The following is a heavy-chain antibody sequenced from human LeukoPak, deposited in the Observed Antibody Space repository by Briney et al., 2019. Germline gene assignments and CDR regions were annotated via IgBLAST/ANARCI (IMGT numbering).Heavy chain of an antibody. CDR1: GFTFSGYD. CDR2: ISGRSSYI. D-gene: IGHD6-6*01. V-gene: IGHV3-21*01. Sequence: GGSLRLSCAASGFTFSGYDMNWVRQAPGKGLEWVSSISGRSSYIYYADSMKGRFTISRDNGKKSLYLQMNSLRAEDTAVYFCARGSSNVAARNNWFDPWGQGTLVTVSS. CDR3: ARGSSNVAARNNWFDP. J-gene: IGHJ5*02.